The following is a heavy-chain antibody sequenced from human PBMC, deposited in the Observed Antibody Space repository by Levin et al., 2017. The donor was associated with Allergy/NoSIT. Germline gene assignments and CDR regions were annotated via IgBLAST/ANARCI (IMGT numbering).Heavy chain of an antibody. Sequence: GGSLRLSCAASGFTFSSYEMNWVRRAPGKGLEWVSYISSTGSTIYSADSVKGRFTISRDNAKNSLYLHMNGLRADDTAVYYCARQLGNFWSGYNYFDYWGQGTLVTVSS. V-gene: IGHV3-48*03. CDR1: GFTFSSYE. CDR3: ARQLGNFWSGYNYFDY. J-gene: IGHJ4*02. CDR2: ISSTGSTI. D-gene: IGHD3-3*01.